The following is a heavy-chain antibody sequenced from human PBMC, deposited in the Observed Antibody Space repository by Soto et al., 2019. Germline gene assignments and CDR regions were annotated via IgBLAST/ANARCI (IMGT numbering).Heavy chain of an antibody. V-gene: IGHV1-18*01. CDR2: ISAYNGNT. J-gene: IGHJ5*02. CDR1: GYTFTSYG. CDR3: ARSGFKLATGGRRPCIAWAGANWVDP. Sequence: QVQLVQSGAEVKKPGASVKVSCKASGYTFTSYGISWVRQAPGQGLEWMGWISAYNGNTNYAQKLQGRVTMTTDTSTSTAYMELRSLRSDDKAVYYCARSGFKLATGGRRPCIAWAGANWVDPWGQGTLVTVSS. D-gene: IGHD6-19*01.